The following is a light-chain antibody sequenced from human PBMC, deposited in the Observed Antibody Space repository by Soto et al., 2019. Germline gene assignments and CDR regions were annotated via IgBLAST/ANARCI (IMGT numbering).Light chain of an antibody. J-gene: IGKJ4*01. CDR1: QSVSSN. V-gene: IGKV3-15*01. CDR2: GAS. Sequence: EIVMTQSPATLSVSPGERATLSCRASQSVSSNLAWYQQKAGQAPRLLMYGASTRATGIPARFSGSGPGTELTITISSLQSEDFEVYDGQQYNNWPLTFGGGTKVDIK. CDR3: QQYNNWPLT.